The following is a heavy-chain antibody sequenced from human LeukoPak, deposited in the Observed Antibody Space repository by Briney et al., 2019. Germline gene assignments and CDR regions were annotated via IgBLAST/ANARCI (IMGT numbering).Heavy chain of an antibody. V-gene: IGHV4-59*01. CDR3: VRVVALGAAGYYFDY. CDR1: GGSISSYY. D-gene: IGHD6-13*01. J-gene: IGHJ4*02. Sequence: KSSETLSLTCTVSGGSISSYYWSWNRQPPGKGLEWIGYIYYSGSTNYNPSLKSRVTISVDTSKNQFSPKLSSVTAADTAVYYCVRVVALGAAGYYFDYWGQGSLVTVSS. CDR2: IYYSGST.